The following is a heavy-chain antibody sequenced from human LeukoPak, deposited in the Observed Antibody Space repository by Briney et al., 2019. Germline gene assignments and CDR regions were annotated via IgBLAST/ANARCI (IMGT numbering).Heavy chain of an antibody. Sequence: SETLSLTCTDSGGSISSYYWSWIRQPPGKGLEWIGYIFHSGDTNYNPSLKSRVTISADTSKNQFSLRLSSVTAADTAVYYCARGGNSGIWAYYVDYWGQGTLVTVSS. CDR1: GGSISSYY. D-gene: IGHD3-10*01. CDR3: ARGGNSGIWAYYVDY. V-gene: IGHV4-59*01. CDR2: IFHSGDT. J-gene: IGHJ4*02.